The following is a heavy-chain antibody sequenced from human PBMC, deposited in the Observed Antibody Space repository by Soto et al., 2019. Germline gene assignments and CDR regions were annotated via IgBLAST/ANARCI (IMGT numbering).Heavy chain of an antibody. V-gene: IGHV4-39*01. Sequence: SETLSLTCTVSRGSISSSTYYSAWIRQPPGKGLEWIGSIYYSGSTYYNPSLKSRVTISVDTSKNQFSLTLSAVTAAYTAVYYCARQPHFIGKQQLVFYYYTQDVWGQGTTVRVSS. CDR2: IYYSGST. J-gene: IGHJ6*02. D-gene: IGHD6-13*01. CDR3: ARQPHFIGKQQLVFYYYTQDV. CDR1: RGSISSSTYY.